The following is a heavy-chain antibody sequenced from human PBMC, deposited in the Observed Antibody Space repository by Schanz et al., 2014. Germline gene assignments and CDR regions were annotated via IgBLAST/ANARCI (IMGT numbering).Heavy chain of an antibody. CDR1: GYTFNNHG. CDR2: ISVYHGHT. V-gene: IGHV1-18*01. D-gene: IGHD3-10*01. Sequence: QVQLVQSGGEVKKPGASATVSSKASGYTFNNHGISWVRQAPGQGLEWMGWISVYHGHTNYAEKVHGRVTMTTDTATSTAYMELRSLISDDTAVYYCVRDAGWAFGDYHGMDVWGQGTSVTVSS. J-gene: IGHJ6*02. CDR3: VRDAGWAFGDYHGMDV.